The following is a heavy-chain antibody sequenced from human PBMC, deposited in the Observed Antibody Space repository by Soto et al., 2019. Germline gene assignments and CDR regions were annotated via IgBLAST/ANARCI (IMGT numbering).Heavy chain of an antibody. D-gene: IGHD2-2*01. V-gene: IGHV3-7*03. CDR1: GFTFSSYW. J-gene: IGHJ6*02. CDR3: ARFSSTSCYLCYYYYGMDV. CDR2: IKQDGSEK. Sequence: GGSLRLSCAASGFTFSSYWMSWVRQAPGKGLEWVANIKQDGSEKYYVDSVKGRFTISRDNAKNSLYLQMNSLRAEDTAVYYCARFSSTSCYLCYYYYGMDVWGQGTTVTVYS.